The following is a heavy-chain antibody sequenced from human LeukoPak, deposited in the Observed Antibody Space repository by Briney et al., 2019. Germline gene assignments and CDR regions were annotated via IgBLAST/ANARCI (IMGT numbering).Heavy chain of an antibody. V-gene: IGHV4-39*01. D-gene: IGHD1-26*01. CDR2: IYYSGNT. CDR3: TRLPNGSPADY. Sequence: PSETLSLTCTVSGGSISSSSYYWGWIRQPPGKGLEWIGSIYYSGNTYYNPSLKSRLTVSVDTSKNQFSLKLSSVTAADTAVYYCTRLPNGSPADYWGQGTLVTVSS. CDR1: GGSISSSSYY. J-gene: IGHJ4*02.